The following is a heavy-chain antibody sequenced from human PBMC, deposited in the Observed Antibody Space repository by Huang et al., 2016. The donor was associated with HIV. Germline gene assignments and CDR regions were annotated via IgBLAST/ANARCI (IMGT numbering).Heavy chain of an antibody. D-gene: IGHD1-1*01. J-gene: IGHJ5*01. CDR3: ARDIGSNWNGLNWFDS. V-gene: IGHV1-18*01. CDR1: GYSFTKYG. Sequence: QVQLVQSGAEVKKPGASVKVSCKASGYSFTKYGISWGRQAPGQGIEWMGWITADNGNTNFAQKFKGRVTMTTDTSTSTAYMELRGLRSDDTAVYYCARDIGSNWNGLNWFDSWGQGTLVTVSS. CDR2: ITADNGNT.